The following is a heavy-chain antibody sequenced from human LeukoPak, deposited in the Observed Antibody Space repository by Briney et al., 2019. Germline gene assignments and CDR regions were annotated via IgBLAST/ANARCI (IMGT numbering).Heavy chain of an antibody. Sequence: PAATLSLTCTVSGGSISGYYWSWIRQPPGKGLEWIGYIYYSGSTNYNPSLKSRVTISVDTSKNQFSLRLSSVTAADTAVYYCARLWRGSSSCICFDYWGQGALVTVSS. J-gene: IGHJ4*02. CDR3: ARLWRGSSSCICFDY. CDR1: GGSISGYY. D-gene: IGHD6-13*01. CDR2: IYYSGST. V-gene: IGHV4-59*08.